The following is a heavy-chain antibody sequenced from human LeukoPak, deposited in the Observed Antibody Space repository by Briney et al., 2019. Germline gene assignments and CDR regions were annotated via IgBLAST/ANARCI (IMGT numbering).Heavy chain of an antibody. D-gene: IGHD1-1*01. CDR1: GFTFSIFA. Sequence: GGSLRLSCAASGFTFSIFAMSWVRRAPGKGLEWVSGISGVGGRTYYADSMQGRFTIPRDTSRNTLYLQMNSLRVEDTAVYYCAKDHRWNDAPCYFDCWGQGTLVTVSS. J-gene: IGHJ4*02. CDR3: AKDHRWNDAPCYFDC. CDR2: ISGVGGRT. V-gene: IGHV3-23*01.